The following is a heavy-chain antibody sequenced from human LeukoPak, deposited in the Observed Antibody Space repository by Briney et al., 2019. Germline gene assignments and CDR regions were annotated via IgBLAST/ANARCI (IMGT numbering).Heavy chain of an antibody. D-gene: IGHD6-6*01. CDR2: ISWNSGSI. CDR1: GFTFDDYA. CDR3: AKDVEYSSSPNFDY. V-gene: IGHV3-9*01. Sequence: GRSLRLSCAASGFTFDDYAMHWARQAPGKGLEWVSGISWNSGSIGYADSVKGRFTISRDNAKNSLYLQMNSLRAEDTALYYCAKDVEYSSSPNFDYWGQGTLVTVSS. J-gene: IGHJ4*02.